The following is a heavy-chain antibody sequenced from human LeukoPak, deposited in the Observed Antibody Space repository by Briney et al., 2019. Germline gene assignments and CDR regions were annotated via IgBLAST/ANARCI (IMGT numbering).Heavy chain of an antibody. CDR1: GFTFSSYA. Sequence: PGGSLRLSCAASGFTFSSYAMSWVRQAPGKGLEWVSAISGSGGSTYYADSVKGRFTISRDNSKNTLYLQMNSLRAEDTAVYYCAKSGTMIVVVRSDAFDIWGQGTMVTVSS. J-gene: IGHJ3*02. V-gene: IGHV3-23*01. D-gene: IGHD3-22*01. CDR2: ISGSGGST. CDR3: AKSGTMIVVVRSDAFDI.